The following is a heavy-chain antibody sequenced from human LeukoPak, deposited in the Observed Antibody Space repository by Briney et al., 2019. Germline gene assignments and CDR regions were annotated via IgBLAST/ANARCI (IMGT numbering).Heavy chain of an antibody. V-gene: IGHV4-34*01. CDR3: ARKGWSPRYYYMDV. D-gene: IGHD2-15*01. J-gene: IGHJ6*03. CDR2: INHSGST. CDR1: GGSFSGYY. Sequence: PSETLSLTCAVYGGSFSGYYWSWIRQPPGKGLEWIGEINHSGSTNYNPSLKSRVTISLVTSKNQFSLKLSSVTAADTAVYYCARKGWSPRYYYMDVWGKGTTVIVSS.